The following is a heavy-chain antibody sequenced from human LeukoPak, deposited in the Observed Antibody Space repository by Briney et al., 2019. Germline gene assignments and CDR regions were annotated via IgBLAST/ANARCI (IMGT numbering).Heavy chain of an antibody. D-gene: IGHD3-3*01. CDR2: INHSGST. J-gene: IGHJ4*02. CDR1: GGSFSGYY. Sequence: SETLSLTCAVYGGSFSGYYWSWIRQPPGKGLEWIGEINHSGSTNYNPSLKSRVTISVDTSKNQFSLKLSSVTAADTAVYYCARAGYDFWSGYLMTFDYWGPGTLVTVSS. CDR3: ARAGYDFWSGYLMTFDY. V-gene: IGHV4-34*01.